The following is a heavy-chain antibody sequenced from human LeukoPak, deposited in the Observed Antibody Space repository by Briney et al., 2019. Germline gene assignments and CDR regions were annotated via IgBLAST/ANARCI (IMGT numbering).Heavy chain of an antibody. CDR2: INESGTT. Sequence: PSETLSLTCAVFGGSFSGYYWTWVRQAPGKGQEWIGEINESGTTNYNASLNNRVTISVDTSKNQFSLKLTSLTAADTSVFYCARALMTLVRGVPRTTWFHPWGQGTLVTVSS. CDR1: GGSFSGYY. CDR3: ARALMTLVRGVPRTTWFHP. J-gene: IGHJ5*02. V-gene: IGHV4-34*01. D-gene: IGHD3-10*01.